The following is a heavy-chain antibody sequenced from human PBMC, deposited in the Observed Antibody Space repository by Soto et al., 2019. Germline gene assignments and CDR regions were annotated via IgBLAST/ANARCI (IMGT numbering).Heavy chain of an antibody. CDR2: ISYDGSNK. CDR3: AKETYSGPLDY. Sequence: QVQLVESGGGVVQPGRSLRLSCAASGFTFSSYGMHWVRQAPGKGLEWVAVISYDGSNKYYADSVKGRFTISTHNSKNTLYLQMNSLRDEDTAVYYCAKETYSGPLDYWGQGTLVTVSS. J-gene: IGHJ4*02. CDR1: GFTFSSYG. V-gene: IGHV3-30*18. D-gene: IGHD2-15*01.